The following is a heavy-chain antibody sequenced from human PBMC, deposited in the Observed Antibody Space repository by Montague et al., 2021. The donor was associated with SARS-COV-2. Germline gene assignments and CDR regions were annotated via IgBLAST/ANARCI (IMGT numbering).Heavy chain of an antibody. D-gene: IGHD6-6*01. CDR3: ARTPTRPLSLDS. CDR2: VTTSGTT. Sequence: ETLSLTCAVSGGSITGFSWSWVRQPAGKGLEWIGRVTTSGTTNXSPSLRSRVTMSVDTSKNQFSLNLNSVTAADTAIYYCARTPTRPLSLDSWGQGTLVTVSS. J-gene: IGHJ4*02. CDR1: GGSITGFS. V-gene: IGHV4-4*07.